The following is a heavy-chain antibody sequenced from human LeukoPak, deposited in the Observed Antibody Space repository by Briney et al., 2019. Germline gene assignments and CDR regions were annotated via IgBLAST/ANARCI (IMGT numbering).Heavy chain of an antibody. Sequence: SETLSLTCTVSGGSISSYYWSWIQQPPGKGLEWIGYIYNSGSTNYNPSLKSRLTISVDTSKNQFSLKLSSVTAADTAVYYCARGGVNYRLWYYFDYWGQGTLVTVSS. CDR3: ARGGVNYRLWYYFDY. J-gene: IGHJ4*02. CDR2: IYNSGST. D-gene: IGHD4-11*01. V-gene: IGHV4-59*01. CDR1: GGSISSYY.